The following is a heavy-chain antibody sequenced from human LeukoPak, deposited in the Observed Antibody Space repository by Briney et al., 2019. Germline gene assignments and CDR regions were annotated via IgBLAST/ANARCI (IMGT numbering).Heavy chain of an antibody. D-gene: IGHD6-19*01. CDR1: GGSFSGYY. Sequence: SETLSLTCAVYGGSFSGYYWSWIRQPPGKGLEWIGEINQSGSTNYNPSLKSRVTISVDTSKNQFSLKLSSVTAADTAVYYCARRTERYSSGWYAYNFVHWGQGTLVTVSS. J-gene: IGHJ4*02. CDR2: INQSGST. CDR3: ARRTERYSSGWYAYNFVH. V-gene: IGHV4-34*01.